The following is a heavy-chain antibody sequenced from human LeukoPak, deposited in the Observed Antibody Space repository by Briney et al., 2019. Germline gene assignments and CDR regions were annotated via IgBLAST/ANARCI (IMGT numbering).Heavy chain of an antibody. V-gene: IGHV1-2*02. Sequence: ASVKVSCKASGYTFTGYCMHWVRQAPGQGLEWMGWINPNSGATTYAQNFQGRVTMTRDTSTGTVYMELSRLMSDDTAVYFCARADPAAADFDYWGQGTLVTVSS. CDR2: INPNSGAT. CDR1: GYTFTGYC. J-gene: IGHJ4*02. CDR3: ARADPAAADFDY. D-gene: IGHD6-13*01.